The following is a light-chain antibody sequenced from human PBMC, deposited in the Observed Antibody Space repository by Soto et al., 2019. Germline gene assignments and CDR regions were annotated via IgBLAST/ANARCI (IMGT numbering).Light chain of an antibody. CDR3: CSYAGSYTWV. V-gene: IGLV2-11*01. CDR2: DVS. Sequence: QSALTQPRSVSGSPGQSVTISCTGTSIDVGGYNFVSWYQQHPGKAPKLMIYDVSKRPSGVPDRFSGSKSGNTASLTISGLHAEDEADYYCCSYAGSYTWVFGGGTKLTVL. CDR1: SIDVGGYNF. J-gene: IGLJ3*02.